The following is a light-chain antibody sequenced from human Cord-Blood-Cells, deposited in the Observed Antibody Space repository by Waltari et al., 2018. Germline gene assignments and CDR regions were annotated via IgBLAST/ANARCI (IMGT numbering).Light chain of an antibody. V-gene: IGLV1-44*01. CDR2: SNN. J-gene: IGLJ1*01. CDR3: AAWDDSLNGYV. Sequence: QSVLTQPPSASGTPGQRVTISCSGSSSNIGSNTVIWYQQLPGTAPKLLIYSNNPRPSGVPDRFSGSKSGTSASLAISGLQSEDEADYYCAAWDDSLNGYVFGTGTKVTVL. CDR1: SSNIGSNT.